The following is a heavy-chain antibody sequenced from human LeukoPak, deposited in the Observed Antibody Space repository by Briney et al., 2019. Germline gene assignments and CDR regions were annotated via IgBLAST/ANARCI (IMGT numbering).Heavy chain of an antibody. CDR2: IRYDGSNK. CDR1: GFTFSSYG. J-gene: IGHJ6*03. V-gene: IGHV3-30*02. Sequence: GGSLRLSCAASGFTFSSYGMHWVRQAPGKGLEWVVFIRYDGSNKYYADSVKGRFTISRDNSKNTLYLQMNSLRAEDTAVYYCARDGHCSGGSCYYYYYYMDVWGKGTTVTVSS. D-gene: IGHD2-15*01. CDR3: ARDGHCSGGSCYYYYYYMDV.